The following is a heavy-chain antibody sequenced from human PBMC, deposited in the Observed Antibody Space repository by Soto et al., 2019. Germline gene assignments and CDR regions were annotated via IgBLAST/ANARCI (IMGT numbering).Heavy chain of an antibody. Sequence: PGGSLRLCCAASGFTVSSNYMSWVRQAPGKGLEWVSVIYSGGSTYYADSVKGRFTISRDNSKNTLYLQMNSLRAEDTAIYFCAKASLEWLLSYFYMNVWGKGTTVTVSS. V-gene: IGHV3-66*01. J-gene: IGHJ6*03. D-gene: IGHD3-3*01. CDR3: AKASLEWLLSYFYMNV. CDR1: GFTVSSNY. CDR2: IYSGGST.